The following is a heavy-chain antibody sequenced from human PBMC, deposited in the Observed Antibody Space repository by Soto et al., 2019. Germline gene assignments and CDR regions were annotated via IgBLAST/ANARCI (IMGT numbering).Heavy chain of an antibody. V-gene: IGHV5-51*01. D-gene: IGHD6-19*01. J-gene: IGHJ6*02. Sequence: GESLKISCKGSGYSFTSYWIGWVRQMPGKGLEWMAIIYPGNSDIRYNPSFQGQVTISADKSISTAYLQWSSLKASDTAMYYCARQTSNGQWYVWGQGTTVTVSS. CDR3: ARQTSNGQWYV. CDR1: GYSFTSYW. CDR2: IYPGNSDI.